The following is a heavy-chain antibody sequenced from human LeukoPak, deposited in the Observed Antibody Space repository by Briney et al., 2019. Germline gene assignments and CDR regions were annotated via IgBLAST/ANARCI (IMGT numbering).Heavy chain of an antibody. CDR2: IYYSGGT. CDR1: GGSISSYY. V-gene: IGHV4-59*08. J-gene: IGHJ4*02. CDR3: ARQGSGSYRGLIDY. Sequence: PSETLSLTCTVSGGSISSYYWSWIRQPPGKGLEWIGYIYYSGGTNYNPSLKSRVTISVDTSKNQFSLKLSSVTAADTAVYYCARQGSGSYRGLIDYWGQGTLVTVSS. D-gene: IGHD3-10*01.